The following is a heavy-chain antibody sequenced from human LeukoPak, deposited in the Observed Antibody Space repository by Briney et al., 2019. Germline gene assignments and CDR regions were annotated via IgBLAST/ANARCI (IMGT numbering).Heavy chain of an antibody. J-gene: IGHJ5*02. D-gene: IGHD3-10*01. V-gene: IGHV4-59*01. CDR1: GGSISSYY. Sequence: SETLSLTCTVSGGSISSYYWSWIRQPPGKGLEWIEYIYYSGSTNYKPSLKSRVTISVDTSKNQFSLKLSSVTAADTAVYYCARGGYYGSGNDFRFDPWGQGTLVTVSS. CDR2: IYYSGST. CDR3: ARGGYYGSGNDFRFDP.